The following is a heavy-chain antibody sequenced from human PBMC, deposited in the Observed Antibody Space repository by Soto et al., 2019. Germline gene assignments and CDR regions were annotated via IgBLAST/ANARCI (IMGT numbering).Heavy chain of an antibody. V-gene: IGHV3-23*01. D-gene: IGHD3-9*01. CDR1: GFTFSTFD. CDR2: ILGSTGNT. J-gene: IGHJ4*02. Sequence: EAQLLESGGGLVQPGGSLRLSCAASGFTFSTFDMSWVRQAPGKGLEWVSAILGSTGNTYYADSEKGRFTISKDTSENTLFLHTNSLRPEDTALYYCTKGAWLDYWGQGMLVTVSS. CDR3: TKGAWLDY.